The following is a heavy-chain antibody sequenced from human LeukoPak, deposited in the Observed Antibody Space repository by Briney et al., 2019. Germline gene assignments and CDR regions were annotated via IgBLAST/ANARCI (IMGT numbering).Heavy chain of an antibody. D-gene: IGHD3-10*02. J-gene: IGHJ4*02. CDR2: IYYRGST. CDR3: GGAEVLPDYFVTPGAFDY. V-gene: IGHV4-59*01. Sequence: PQTLSPTCTVSGGSISTYCCSWVRQPPGNGLGWVGSIYYRGSTSYTPSPKSRVSLSVDTSTNRLSLRLSAVTATAMPVFSCGGAEVLPDYFVTPGAFDYWGQGTLVTVSS. CDR1: GGSISTYC.